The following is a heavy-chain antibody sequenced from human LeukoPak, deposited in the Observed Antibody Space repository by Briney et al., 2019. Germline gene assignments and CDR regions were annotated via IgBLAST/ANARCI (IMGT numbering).Heavy chain of an antibody. CDR3: TSWGDTTAEYFQR. J-gene: IGHJ1*01. CDR1: GFTFNRCW. Sequence: GGSLRLSCVVSGFTFNRCWMNWVRQAPGKGLEWVAHINPDGRDTYYVDSVKGRFTISKDNAQNSMYLQMNSLRVEDTAVYYCTSWGDTTAEYFQRWGQGTLVTVSS. D-gene: IGHD2-21*02. CDR2: INPDGRDT. V-gene: IGHV3-7*01.